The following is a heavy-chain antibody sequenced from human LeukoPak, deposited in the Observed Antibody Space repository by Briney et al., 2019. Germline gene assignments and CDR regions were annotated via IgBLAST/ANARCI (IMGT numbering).Heavy chain of an antibody. CDR1: GYTFTSHG. CDR2: ISAYNGNT. Sequence: ASVKVSCKASGYTFTSHGISWVRQAPGQGLEWMGWISAYNGNTNYAQKLQGRVTMTTDTSTSTAYMELRSLRSDDTAVYYCARFVYGDYYFDYWGQGTLVTVSS. CDR3: ARFVYGDYYFDY. J-gene: IGHJ4*02. V-gene: IGHV1-18*01. D-gene: IGHD4-17*01.